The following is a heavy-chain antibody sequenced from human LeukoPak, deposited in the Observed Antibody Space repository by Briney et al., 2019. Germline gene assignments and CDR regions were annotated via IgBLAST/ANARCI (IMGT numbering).Heavy chain of an antibody. CDR2: IYYSGST. J-gene: IGHJ4*02. CDR1: GGSISSYY. CDR3: ARQTGSGLFILQ. Sequence: SETLSLTCTVSGGSISSYYWSWIRQPPGKGLEWIGYIYYSGSTNYNPSLKSRVTISVDTSKNQFSLKLSSVTAADTAVYYCARQTGSGLFILQGGQGTLVTVSS. D-gene: IGHD3/OR15-3a*01. V-gene: IGHV4-59*08.